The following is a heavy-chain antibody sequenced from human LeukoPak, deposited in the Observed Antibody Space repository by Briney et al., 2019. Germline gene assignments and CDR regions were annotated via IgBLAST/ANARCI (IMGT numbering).Heavy chain of an antibody. Sequence: SETLSLTCTVSGGSISSYYWSWIRQPPGKGLEWSGYIYYSGSTNYNPSLKSRVTISVDTSKNQFSLKLSSVTAADTAVYYCARAYYDFWSGYSYYGMVVWGQGTTVTVSS. J-gene: IGHJ6*02. CDR1: GGSISSYY. CDR2: IYYSGST. D-gene: IGHD3-3*01. V-gene: IGHV4-59*01. CDR3: ARAYYDFWSGYSYYGMVV.